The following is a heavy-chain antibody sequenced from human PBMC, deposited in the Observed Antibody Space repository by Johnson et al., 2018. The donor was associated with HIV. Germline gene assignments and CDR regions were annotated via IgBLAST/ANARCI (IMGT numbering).Heavy chain of an antibody. V-gene: IGHV3-33*08. D-gene: IGHD5-12*01. CDR3: ARQGGWLGAFDI. CDR1: GFTFSSYA. J-gene: IGHJ3*02. Sequence: QVQLVESGGGVVQPGRSLRLSCAASGFTFSSYAMHWVRQAPGKGLEWVAILWYDGTTAFYADSVKGRFTISRDTSKKMLYLQMNSLRAEETAVYYCARQGGWLGAFDIWGQGTMVTVSS. CDR2: LWYDGTTA.